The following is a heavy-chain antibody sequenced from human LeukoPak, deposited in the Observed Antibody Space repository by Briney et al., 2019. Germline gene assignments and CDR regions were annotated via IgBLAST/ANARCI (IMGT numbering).Heavy chain of an antibody. V-gene: IGHV4-38-2*02. CDR1: GYSISSGYY. D-gene: IGHD6-25*01. CDR3: ARDFGYLNWFDP. CDR2: IYHSGST. J-gene: IGHJ5*02. Sequence: SETLSLTCTVSGYSISSGYYWGWIRQPPGKGLEGIWSIYHSGSTCYNTSLKSRVTISVDTSKNQFSLKLSSVTAADTAVYYCARDFGYLNWFDPWGQGTLVTVSS.